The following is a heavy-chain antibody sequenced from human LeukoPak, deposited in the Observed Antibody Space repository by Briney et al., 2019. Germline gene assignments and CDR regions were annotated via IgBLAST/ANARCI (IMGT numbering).Heavy chain of an antibody. V-gene: IGHV3-21*01. CDR3: ARDKPGVVAATAYMDV. CDR2: ISNSSSYI. Sequence: KPGGSLRLSCAASGFTFSSYSMNWVRQAPGKGLEWVSSISNSSSYIYYADSVKGRFTISRDNAKNSLYLQMNSLRAEDTAVYYCARDKPGVVAATAYMDVWGKGTTVTISS. CDR1: GFTFSSYS. D-gene: IGHD2-15*01. J-gene: IGHJ6*03.